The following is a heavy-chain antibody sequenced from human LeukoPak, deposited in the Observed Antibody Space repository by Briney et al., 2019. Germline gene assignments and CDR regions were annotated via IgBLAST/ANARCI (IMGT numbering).Heavy chain of an antibody. V-gene: IGHV1-2*06. CDR1: GYAFTGYY. CDR2: INPNSGGT. D-gene: IGHD3-16*01. CDR3: ARDPLPTHADDRIGGY. Sequence: ASVKVSCKASGYAFTGYYMHWVRQAPGQGLEWMGRINPNSGGTNYAQKFQGRVTMTRDTSISTACMELSRLRSDDTAVYYCARDPLPTHADDRIGGYWGQGTLVTVSS. J-gene: IGHJ4*02.